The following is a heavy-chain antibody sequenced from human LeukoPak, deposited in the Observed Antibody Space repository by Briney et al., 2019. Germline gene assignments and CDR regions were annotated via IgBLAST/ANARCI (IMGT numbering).Heavy chain of an antibody. CDR2: IYHSGST. CDR1: GYSISSGYY. D-gene: IGHD4-23*01. CDR3: ARLPRRGVRGKVKDY. J-gene: IGHJ4*02. V-gene: IGHV4-38-2*02. Sequence: SETLSLTCTVSGYSISSGYYWGWIRQPPGKGLEWIGSIYHSGSTYYNPSLKSRVTISVDTSKNQFSLKLSSVTAADTAVYYCARLPRRGVRGKVKDYWGQGTLVTVSS.